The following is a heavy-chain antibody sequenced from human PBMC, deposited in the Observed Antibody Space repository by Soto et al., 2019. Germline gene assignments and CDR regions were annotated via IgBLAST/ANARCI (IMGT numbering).Heavy chain of an antibody. CDR2: ISYDGSNK. CDR1: EFTFSTSG. V-gene: IGHV3-30*03. Sequence: VQLLESGGALVQPGGSLRLSCAASEFTFSTSGMTWVRLAPGRGLEWVAVISYDGSNKYYADSVKGRFTISRDNSKNTLYLQMNSLRAEDTAVYYCARGVGGAFDIWGQGTMVTVSS. J-gene: IGHJ3*02. D-gene: IGHD2-2*01. CDR3: ARGVGGAFDI.